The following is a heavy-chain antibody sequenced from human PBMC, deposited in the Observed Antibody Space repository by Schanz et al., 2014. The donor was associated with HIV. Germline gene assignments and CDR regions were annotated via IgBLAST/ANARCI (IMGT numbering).Heavy chain of an antibody. Sequence: QEQLVQSGASVRKPWSSVTVSCKTSGGTFNNYALNWVRQAPGQGLEWMGGIIPVFGTANYAQKFQGRVTINADQSTTTVYMYLSSLRSDDTAVYYCARSRYGDHPYYFDLWGQGTPVAVS. J-gene: IGHJ4*02. V-gene: IGHV1-69*01. CDR1: GGTFNNYA. CDR3: ARSRYGDHPYYFDL. CDR2: IIPVFGTA. D-gene: IGHD2-21*02.